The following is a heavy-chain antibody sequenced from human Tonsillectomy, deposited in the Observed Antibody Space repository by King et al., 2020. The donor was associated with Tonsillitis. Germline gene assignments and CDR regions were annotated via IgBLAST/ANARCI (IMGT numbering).Heavy chain of an antibody. CDR3: ARLSPYGSGSYYNPFDY. CDR2: IYPGDSDT. V-gene: IGHV5-51*01. Sequence: VQLVESGAEVKKPGESLKISCKGSGYSFTSYWIGWVRQMPGKGLEWMGIIYPGDSDTRYSPSFQGQVTISADKSISTAYLQWSSLKASVTAMYYCARLSPYGSGSYYNPFDYWGQGTLVTVSS. J-gene: IGHJ4*02. CDR1: GYSFTSYW. D-gene: IGHD3-10*01.